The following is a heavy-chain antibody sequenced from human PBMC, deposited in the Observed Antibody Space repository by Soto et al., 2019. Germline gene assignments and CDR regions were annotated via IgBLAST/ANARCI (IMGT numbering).Heavy chain of an antibody. CDR3: TTNRMVGAVDY. CDR1: GFTFSSYW. CDR2: VSSDGSST. J-gene: IGHJ4*02. V-gene: IGHV3-74*01. D-gene: IGHD1-26*01. Sequence: EVQLVESGGGLVQPGGSVRLSCAASGFTFSSYWMNWVRQAPGKGLVWVSRVSSDGSSTNYADSVEGRFTISRDNAKNTLYLQMDSLRAEDTAVYYCTTNRMVGAVDYWGQGTLVTVSS.